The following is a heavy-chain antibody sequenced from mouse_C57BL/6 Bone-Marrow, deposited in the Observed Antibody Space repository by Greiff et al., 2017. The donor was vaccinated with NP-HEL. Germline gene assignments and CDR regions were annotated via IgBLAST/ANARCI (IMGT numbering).Heavy chain of an antibody. J-gene: IGHJ1*03. Sequence: DVKLVESGGDLVKPGGSLKLSCAASGFTFSSYGMSWVRQTPDKRLEWVATISSGGSYTYYPDSVTGRFTISRDNAKNTLYLQMSTLKSEDTAMDYGARHNCYNWYFDVWGTGTTVTVSS. CDR1: GFTFSSYG. V-gene: IGHV5-6*02. CDR3: ARHNCYNWYFDV. D-gene: IGHD1-3*01. CDR2: ISSGGSYT.